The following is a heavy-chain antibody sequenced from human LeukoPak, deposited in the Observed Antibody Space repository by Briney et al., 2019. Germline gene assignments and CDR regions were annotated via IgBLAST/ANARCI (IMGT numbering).Heavy chain of an antibody. CDR1: GFTFSSYS. CDR3: ARDIVVVPAAIGQDAFDI. J-gene: IGHJ3*02. Sequence: PGGSLRLSCAASGFTFSSYSMNWVRQAPGKGLEWVSSISSSSSYIYYADSVKGRFTISRDNAKNSLYLQMNSLRAEDTAVYYCARDIVVVPAAIGQDAFDIWGQGTMATVSS. V-gene: IGHV3-21*01. CDR2: ISSSSSYI. D-gene: IGHD2-2*01.